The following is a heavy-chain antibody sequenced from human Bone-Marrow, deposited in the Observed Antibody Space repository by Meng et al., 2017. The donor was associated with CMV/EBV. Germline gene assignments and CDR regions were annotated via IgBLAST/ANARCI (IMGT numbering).Heavy chain of an antibody. CDR3: ARDAEGLDD. J-gene: IGHJ4*02. V-gene: IGHV3-7*01. CDR1: GFTFSSYT. Sequence: GESLKISCAASGFTFSSYTMNWVRQAPGKGLEWVANIKQDGSEKYYVDSVKGRFTISRDNAKNTLYLQMNSLRPEDTAVYYCARDAEGLDDWGQGTLVTGSS. CDR2: IKQDGSEK.